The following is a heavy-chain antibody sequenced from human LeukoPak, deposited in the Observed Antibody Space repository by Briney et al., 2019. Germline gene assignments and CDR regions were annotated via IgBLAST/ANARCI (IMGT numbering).Heavy chain of an antibody. D-gene: IGHD5-18*01. CDR3: ARDQYNYGYVSWFDP. Sequence: GGSLRLSCAASGFTFRSYEVNWVRLAPGKGLEWVSYISESGSAIYYADSVKGRFTISRDNAKNSLYLQMNSLRAEDTAVYYCARDQYNYGYVSWFDPWGQGTLVTVSS. CDR1: GFTFRSYE. CDR2: ISESGSAI. J-gene: IGHJ5*02. V-gene: IGHV3-48*03.